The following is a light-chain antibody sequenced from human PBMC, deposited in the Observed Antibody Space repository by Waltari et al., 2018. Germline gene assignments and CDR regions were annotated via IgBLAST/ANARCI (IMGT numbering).Light chain of an antibody. V-gene: IGKV1-5*03. Sequence: DIQMTQSPSSLSASVGDKVTITCRASQSISTWLAWFQLKPGKAPKHLIYKSSKLESGVPSRFSGSGSGTEFTLAISSLLPEDFATYYCQQYNSDSHSFGQGTRLEIK. CDR1: QSISTW. CDR3: QQYNSDSHS. J-gene: IGKJ2*01. CDR2: KSS.